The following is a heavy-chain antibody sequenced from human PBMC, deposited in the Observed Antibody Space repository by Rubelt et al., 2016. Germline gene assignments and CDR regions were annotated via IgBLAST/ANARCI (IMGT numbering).Heavy chain of an antibody. CDR3: ARGGPYSGSYFVRVYYFDY. CDR1: GGSFSGYY. V-gene: IGHV4-34*01. CDR2: INHSGST. D-gene: IGHD1-26*01. J-gene: IGHJ4*02. Sequence: QVQLQQWGAGLLKPSETLSLTCAVYGGSFSGYYWSWIRQPPGKGLEWIGEINHSGSTNYNPSLKSRVTISGDPSKNQFSLKLSSVTAAETALYYCARGGPYSGSYFVRVYYFDYWGQGTLVTVSS.